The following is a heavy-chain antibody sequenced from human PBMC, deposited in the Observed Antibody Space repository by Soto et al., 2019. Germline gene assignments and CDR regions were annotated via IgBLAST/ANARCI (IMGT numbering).Heavy chain of an antibody. CDR1: GGTFSSYA. D-gene: IGHD3-10*01. Sequence: SVKVSCKASGGTFSSYAISWVRQAPGQGLEWMGGIIPIFGTANYAQKFQGRVTITADESTSTAYMELSSLRSEDTAVYYCARGITMVRGVTPHYYYGMDVWGQGTTVTVSS. CDR2: IIPIFGTA. J-gene: IGHJ6*02. CDR3: ARGITMVRGVTPHYYYGMDV. V-gene: IGHV1-69*13.